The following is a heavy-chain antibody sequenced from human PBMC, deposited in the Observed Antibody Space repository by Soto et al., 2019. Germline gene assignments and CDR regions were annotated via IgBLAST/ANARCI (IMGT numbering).Heavy chain of an antibody. CDR2: IDPSDSYT. CDR1: GYSFTTYW. V-gene: IGHV5-10-1*01. D-gene: IGHD3-10*01. CDR3: ARQRITMALYYYYGMDV. J-gene: IGHJ6*02. Sequence: GESLKISCQASGYSFTTYWISWVRQMPGKGLEWMGRIDPSDSYTNYSPSFQGHVTISADKSISTAYLQWSSLKASDTAMYYCARQRITMALYYYYGMDVWGQGTTVTVSS.